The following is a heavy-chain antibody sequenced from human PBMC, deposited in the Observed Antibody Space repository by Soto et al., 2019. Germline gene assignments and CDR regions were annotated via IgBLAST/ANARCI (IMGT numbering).Heavy chain of an antibody. CDR3: ARTDNVGYYPY. CDR2: IYHSGTT. Sequence: SETLSLTGAVSGGSIISNYCWAWIRQSPGEGLVWIGSIYHSGTTYYNPSLESRVIISVDTSESRFALRLTSVTAADSAVYYCARTDNVGYYPYWGQGTLVTVSS. V-gene: IGHV4-38-2*01. D-gene: IGHD3-3*01. CDR1: GGSIISNYC. J-gene: IGHJ4*02.